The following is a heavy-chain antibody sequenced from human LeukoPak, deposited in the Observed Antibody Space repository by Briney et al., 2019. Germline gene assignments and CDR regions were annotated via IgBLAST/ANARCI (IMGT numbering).Heavy chain of an antibody. D-gene: IGHD1-26*01. CDR2: INHSGST. V-gene: IGHV4-34*01. J-gene: IGHJ3*02. Sequence: SETPSLTCAVYGGSSRGYYWSWIRQPPGKGLEWIGEINHSGSTNYNPSLKSRVTISVDTSKNQFSLKLSSVTAADTAVYYCAREVVGATPPAFDIWGQGTMVTVSS. CDR1: GGSSRGYY. CDR3: AREVVGATPPAFDI.